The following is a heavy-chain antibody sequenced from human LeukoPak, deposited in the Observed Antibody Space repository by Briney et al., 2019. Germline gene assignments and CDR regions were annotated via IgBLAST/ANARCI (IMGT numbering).Heavy chain of an antibody. J-gene: IGHJ4*02. V-gene: IGHV3-30*03. CDR3: ATDSSSRIQLWTPLKY. D-gene: IGHD5-18*01. Sequence: PGGSLRLSCAASGFTFGSYAMNWVRQAPGKGLEWVAVISSDGSNKFYVDPVKGRFTISRDNPKNTLYLQMNSLRPEDTAVYYCATDSSSRIQLWTPLKYWGQGTLVTVSS. CDR2: ISSDGSNK. CDR1: GFTFGSYA.